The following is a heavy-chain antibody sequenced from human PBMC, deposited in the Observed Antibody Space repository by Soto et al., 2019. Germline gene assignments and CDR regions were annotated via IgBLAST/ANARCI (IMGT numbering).Heavy chain of an antibody. V-gene: IGHV5-51*01. CDR2: IFPGDSDT. CDR3: AAGYSTGLDAFDV. J-gene: IGHJ3*01. CDR1: GYNFANFW. Sequence: LKISCKGSGYNFANFWIGWVRQMPGKGLEWMGMIFPGDSDTKNSPSLEGQITMSVDKSDSSAYLQWRSLKASDTAIYYCAAGYSTGLDAFDVWGQGTMVTVSS. D-gene: IGHD2-8*02.